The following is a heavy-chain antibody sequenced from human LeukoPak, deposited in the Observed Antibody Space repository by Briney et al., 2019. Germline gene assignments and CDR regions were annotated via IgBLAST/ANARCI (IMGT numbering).Heavy chain of an antibody. CDR2: IHQGGSEK. D-gene: IGHD5-12*01. CDR1: GLTFTTYW. V-gene: IGHV3-7*05. CDR3: AARPPIIVAGPFDY. Sequence: GGSLRLSCAASGLTFTTYWMTWVRQAPGKGLEWVANIHQGGSEKYYADSERGRFSVSRDNAKNSVFLQMNSLRAEDTAVYYCAARPPIIVAGPFDYWGQGALVTVSS. J-gene: IGHJ4*02.